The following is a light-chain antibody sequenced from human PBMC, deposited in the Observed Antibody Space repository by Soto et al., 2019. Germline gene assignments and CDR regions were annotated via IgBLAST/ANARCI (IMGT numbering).Light chain of an antibody. CDR1: QSISVH. CDR3: QQSYIAPYT. CDR2: AAS. Sequence: DIQMTQSPSSLSASVGDTVTITCRASQSISVHLNWSQQKPGKVPKLLIYAASNLQSGDPSSFSGNGSETDFALTISSLQPEDFATYYCQQSYIAPYTFGQGTKLQIK. J-gene: IGKJ2*01. V-gene: IGKV1-39*01.